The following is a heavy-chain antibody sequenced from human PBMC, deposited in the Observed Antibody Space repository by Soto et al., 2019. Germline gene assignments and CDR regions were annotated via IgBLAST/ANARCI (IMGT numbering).Heavy chain of an antibody. Sequence: SETLSLTCTVSGGAISSGGYYWSWIRQHPGKGLERIGYIYYSGCTYYNPFLKSRVSISVDTSKNQLSLKLSSATAAYTAVYYSASWGDYGTAYYNYGMDVWDQETTVTVSS. D-gene: IGHD4-17*01. J-gene: IGHJ6*02. CDR3: ASWGDYGTAYYNYGMDV. CDR1: GGAISSGGYY. CDR2: IYYSGCT. V-gene: IGHV4-31*03.